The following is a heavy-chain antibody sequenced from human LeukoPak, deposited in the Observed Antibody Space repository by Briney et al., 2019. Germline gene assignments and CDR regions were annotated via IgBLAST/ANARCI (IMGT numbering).Heavy chain of an antibody. CDR3: ARGRGYDSHDFDY. Sequence: PGGSLRLFCAASGFTFSSYTLNWVRQAPGKGLEWISYSSGSSSSRSYADSVKGRFTISRDNAKNSLYLQMNRLRDEDTAVYYCARGRGYDSHDFDYWGQGTLVTVSS. CDR1: GFTFSSYT. V-gene: IGHV3-48*02. D-gene: IGHD5-12*01. CDR2: SSGSSSSR. J-gene: IGHJ4*02.